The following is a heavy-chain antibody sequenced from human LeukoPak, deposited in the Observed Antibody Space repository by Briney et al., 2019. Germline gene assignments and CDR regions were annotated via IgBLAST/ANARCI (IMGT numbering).Heavy chain of an antibody. V-gene: IGHV1-46*01. CDR3: ARDRYSSGWYVGAFDI. CDR1: GYTFTSYY. Sequence: ASVKVSCKASGYTFTSYYMHWVRQAPGQGLEWMGIINPSGGSTSYAQKFQGRVNMTRDTSTNTVYMELSSLRSEDTAVYYCARDRYSSGWYVGAFDIWGQGTMVTVSS. D-gene: IGHD6-19*01. J-gene: IGHJ3*02. CDR2: INPSGGST.